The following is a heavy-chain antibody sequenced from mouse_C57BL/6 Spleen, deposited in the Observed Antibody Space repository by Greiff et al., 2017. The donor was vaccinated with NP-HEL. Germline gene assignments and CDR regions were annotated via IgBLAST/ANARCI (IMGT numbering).Heavy chain of an antibody. J-gene: IGHJ2*01. CDR1: GYTFTSYW. D-gene: IGHD1-1*01. Sequence: QVQLKESGAELVMPGASVKLSCKASGYTFTSYWMHWVKQRPGQGLEWIGEIDPSDSYTNYNQKFKGKSTLTVDKSSSTAYMQLSSLTSEDSAVYYCARGTTVVADFDYWGQGTTLTVSS. CDR3: ARGTTVVADFDY. CDR2: IDPSDSYT. V-gene: IGHV1-69*01.